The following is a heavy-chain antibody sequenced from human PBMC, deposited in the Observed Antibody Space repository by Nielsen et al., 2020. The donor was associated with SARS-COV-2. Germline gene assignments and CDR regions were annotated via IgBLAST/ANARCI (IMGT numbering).Heavy chain of an antibody. CDR2: INAGNGNT. J-gene: IGHJ5*02. V-gene: IGHV1-3*01. CDR1: GYTFTSYA. D-gene: IGHD2-2*01. Sequence: ASVKVSCKASGYTFTSYAMHWVRQAPGQRLEWMGWINAGNGNTKYSQKFQGRVTITRDTSASTAYMELSSLRSEDTAVYYCAVVPAGGSEFDPWGQGTLVTVSS. CDR3: AVVPAGGSEFDP.